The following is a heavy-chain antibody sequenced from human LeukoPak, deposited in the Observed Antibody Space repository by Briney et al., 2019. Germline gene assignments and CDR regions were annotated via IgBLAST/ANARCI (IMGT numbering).Heavy chain of an antibody. Sequence: SETLSLSCTSSGGSISSYYRNWMRQPPGKGLEWIGYVYYSGSTNYNASLKSRVTISVDTYKNQFSLRLSSMTAADTAVYYCATAGPRGKSGHRYYLLYWGQGTLVTVSS. J-gene: IGHJ4*02. CDR2: VYYSGST. V-gene: IGHV4-59*08. CDR3: ATAGPRGKSGHRYYLLY. D-gene: IGHD2/OR15-2a*01. CDR1: GGSISSYY.